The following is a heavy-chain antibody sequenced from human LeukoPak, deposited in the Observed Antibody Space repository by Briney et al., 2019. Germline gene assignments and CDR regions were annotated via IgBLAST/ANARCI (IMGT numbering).Heavy chain of an antibody. CDR1: GFTFSSYW. J-gene: IGHJ4*02. CDR3: ARDGRAWYY. D-gene: IGHD1-14*01. CDR2: IKQDGSET. Sequence: GGSLRLSCVASGFTFSSYWMSWVRQAPGKGLERVANIKQDGSETYYVDSVKGRFTISRDNAKNSLYLQMNSLRAEDTAVYYCARDGRAWYYWGQGTLVTVSS. V-gene: IGHV3-7*01.